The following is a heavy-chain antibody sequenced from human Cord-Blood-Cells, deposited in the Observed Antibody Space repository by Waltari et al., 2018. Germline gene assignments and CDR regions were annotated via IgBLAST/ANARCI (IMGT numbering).Heavy chain of an antibody. D-gene: IGHD7-27*01. V-gene: IGHV4-39*01. Sequence: QLQLQESGPGLVKPSETLSLTCTVSGGSISSSSYYWGWIRQPPGKGLEWIGSSYYSGSTDYNPSLKSRVTISVDTSKNQFSLKLSSVTAADTAVYYCARKATGVRFDYWGQGTLVTVSS. CDR3: ARKATGVRFDY. J-gene: IGHJ4*02. CDR1: GGSISSSSYY. CDR2: SYYSGST.